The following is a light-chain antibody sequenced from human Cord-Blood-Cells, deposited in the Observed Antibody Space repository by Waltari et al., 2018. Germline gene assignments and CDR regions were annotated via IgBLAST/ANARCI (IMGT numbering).Light chain of an antibody. Sequence: DIQMTQSPSTLSASVGDRVTITCRASQSISSWLAWYQQKPGKDPKLLIYDAASLESGVPSRFSGSGSATEVTLTISSLQPDDFATYYCQQYNSYSFTFGPGTKVDIK. CDR1: QSISSW. V-gene: IGKV1-5*01. J-gene: IGKJ3*01. CDR3: QQYNSYSFT. CDR2: DAA.